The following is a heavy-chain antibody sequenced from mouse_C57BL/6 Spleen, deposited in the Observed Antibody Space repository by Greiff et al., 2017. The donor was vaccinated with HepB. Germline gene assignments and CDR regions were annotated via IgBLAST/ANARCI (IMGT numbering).Heavy chain of an antibody. V-gene: IGHV2-9-1*01. CDR2: IWTGGGT. D-gene: IGHD1-1*01. J-gene: IGHJ2*01. Sequence: VKLMESGPGLVAPSQSLSITCTVSGFSLTSYAISWVRQPPGKGLEWLGVIWTGGGTNYNSALKSRLSISKDNSKSQVFLKMNSLQTDDTARYYCARMDYYGSSPYYFDYWGQGTTLTVSS. CDR1: GFSLTSYA. CDR3: ARMDYYGSSPYYFDY.